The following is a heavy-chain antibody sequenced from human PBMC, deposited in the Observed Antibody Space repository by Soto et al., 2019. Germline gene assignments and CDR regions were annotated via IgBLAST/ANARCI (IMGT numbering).Heavy chain of an antibody. CDR3: TRSGGYYDSSPDY. V-gene: IGHV3-72*01. D-gene: IGHD3-22*01. Sequence: EVQVVESGGGLVQPGGSLRLSCAASGFTFRDYYMDWVRQAPGKGLEWVGRIRNRANRYTTEYAASVKGRFTISRDDSLNSLYLQMNGLTTEDTAVCYCTRSGGYYDSSPDYWGQGALVIVSS. CDR1: GFTFRDYY. CDR2: IRNRANRYTT. J-gene: IGHJ4*02.